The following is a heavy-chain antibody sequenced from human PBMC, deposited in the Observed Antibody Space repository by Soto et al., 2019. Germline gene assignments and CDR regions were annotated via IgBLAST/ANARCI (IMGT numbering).Heavy chain of an antibody. Sequence: ESLSLPCPVSGGSLSSSCFYWGWLRQTPRKGGEGIGRIYYSGSTYYNPSLKSRVTISVDTSKNQFSLKLSSVTAADTAVYYCARHEEGDDYVWGSYRLIGGYFDYWGQGTLVTVSS. D-gene: IGHD3-16*02. J-gene: IGHJ4*02. CDR2: IYYSGST. V-gene: IGHV4-39*01. CDR3: ARHEEGDDYVWGSYRLIGGYFDY. CDR1: GGSLSSSCFY.